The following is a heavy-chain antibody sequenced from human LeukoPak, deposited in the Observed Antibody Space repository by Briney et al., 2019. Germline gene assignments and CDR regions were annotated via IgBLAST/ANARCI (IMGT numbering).Heavy chain of an antibody. J-gene: IGHJ1*01. CDR3: ARGPPTAQYFQH. CDR2: IIPIFGTA. CDR1: GGTFSSYA. D-gene: IGHD1-1*01. Sequence: ASVKASCKASGGTFSSYAISWVRQAPGQGLEWMGGIIPIFGTANYAQKFQGRVTITADESTSTVYMELSSLRSEDTAVYYCARGPPTAQYFQHWGQGTLVTVSS. V-gene: IGHV1-69*13.